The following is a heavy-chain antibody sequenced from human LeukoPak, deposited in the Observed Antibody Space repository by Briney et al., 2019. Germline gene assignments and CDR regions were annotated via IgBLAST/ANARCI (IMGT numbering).Heavy chain of an antibody. V-gene: IGHV4-39*07. CDR3: ARGFHPYGDNDAFDI. D-gene: IGHD4-17*01. J-gene: IGHJ3*02. CDR2: IYYSGST. CDR1: GGSISSSSYY. Sequence: PSETLSLTCTVSGGSISSSSYYWGWIRQPPGKGLEWIGSIYYSGSTYYNPSLKSRVTISVDTSKNQFSLKLSSVTAADTVVYYCARGFHPYGDNDAFDIWGQGTMVTVSS.